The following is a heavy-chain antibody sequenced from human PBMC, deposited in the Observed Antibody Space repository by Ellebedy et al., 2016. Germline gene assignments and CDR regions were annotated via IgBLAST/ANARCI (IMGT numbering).Heavy chain of an antibody. D-gene: IGHD6-13*01. CDR3: VKGASSGSWVTMEY. CDR1: GFTLNNYA. Sequence: GESLKISCAASGFTLNNYAMTWIRQVAGEGLEWVSAITGDTGTTYYADSVKGRFTIFRDNSRNTLYLQMNSLRVEDTALYYCVKGASSGSWVTMEYWGQGALVTVSS. J-gene: IGHJ4*02. V-gene: IGHV3-23*01. CDR2: ITGDTGTT.